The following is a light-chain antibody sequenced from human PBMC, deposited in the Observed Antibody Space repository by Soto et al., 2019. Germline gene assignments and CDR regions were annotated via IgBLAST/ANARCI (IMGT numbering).Light chain of an antibody. CDR1: QSVSSSY. CDR3: QQRSSWPPST. V-gene: IGKV3D-20*02. J-gene: IGKJ5*01. CDR2: GAS. Sequence: ETVLTQSPSTLSLSPWEGATLXXRASQSVSSSYLAWYQQKPGQAPRLXXYGASSRATGIPARFSGSGSGTDFTLTISSLEPEDFAVYYCQQRSSWPPSTFGQGTRLDIK.